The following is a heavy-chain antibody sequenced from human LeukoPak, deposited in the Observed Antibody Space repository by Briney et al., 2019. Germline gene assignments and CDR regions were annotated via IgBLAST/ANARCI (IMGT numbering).Heavy chain of an antibody. V-gene: IGHV3-30*07. D-gene: IGHD1-1*01. Sequence: GRFTLSRDNSKNTLYLQMNSLRAEDTAVYYCARDRGQLDAFDIWGQGTMVTVSS. J-gene: IGHJ3*02. CDR3: ARDRGQLDAFDI.